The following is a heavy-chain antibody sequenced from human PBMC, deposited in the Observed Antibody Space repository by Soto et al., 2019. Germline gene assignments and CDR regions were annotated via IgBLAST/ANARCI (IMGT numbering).Heavy chain of an antibody. CDR2: IYYSGST. J-gene: IGHJ3*02. D-gene: IGHD3-10*01. CDR1: GGSVSSGSYY. Sequence: PSETLSLTCTVSGGSVSSGSYYWSWIRQPPGKGLEWIGYIYYSGSTNYNPSLKSRVTISVDTSKNQFSLKLSSVTAADTAVYYCARVPKSPFGELLWGDAFDIWGQGTMVTVSS. CDR3: ARVPKSPFGELLWGDAFDI. V-gene: IGHV4-61*01.